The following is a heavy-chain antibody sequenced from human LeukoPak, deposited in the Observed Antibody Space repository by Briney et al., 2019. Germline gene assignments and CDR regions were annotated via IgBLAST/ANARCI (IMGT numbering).Heavy chain of an antibody. CDR1: GGTFSSYA. V-gene: IGHV1-69*13. CDR2: IIPIFGTA. J-gene: IGHJ4*02. Sequence: ASVKVSCKASGGTFSSYAISWVRQAPGQGLEWMGGIIPIFGTANYAQKFQGRVTITADESTSTAYMELSSLRSGDTAVYYCARDKDVVVPAALGLGYYFDYWGQGTLVTVSS. CDR3: ARDKDVVVPAALGLGYYFDY. D-gene: IGHD2-2*01.